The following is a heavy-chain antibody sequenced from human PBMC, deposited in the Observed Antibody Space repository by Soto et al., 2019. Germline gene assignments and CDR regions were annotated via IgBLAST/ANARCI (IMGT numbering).Heavy chain of an antibody. J-gene: IGHJ4*02. V-gene: IGHV3-48*02. CDR3: ARLPKGSLVTA. CDR1: GFRFSDHS. D-gene: IGHD2-21*02. Sequence: LVESGGGLVYSGGSLRLSCEGSGFRFSDHSMNWVRQAPGKGLQWISYISSNSDITYYADSVKGRFTVSRDNANNALFLQMNSLRDDDTATYYCARLPKGSLVTAWGQGARVTVSS. CDR2: ISSNSDIT.